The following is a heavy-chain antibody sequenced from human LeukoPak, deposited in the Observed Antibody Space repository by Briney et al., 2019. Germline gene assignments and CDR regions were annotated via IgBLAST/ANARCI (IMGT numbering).Heavy chain of an antibody. Sequence: SETLSLTCTVSGGSISSYYWSWIRQPPGKGLEWIGYIYYSGSTNYNPSLKSRVTISVDTSKNQFSLKLSSVTAADTAVYYCARRSDMYSSSWSYFDYWGQGTLVTVSS. D-gene: IGHD6-13*01. V-gene: IGHV4-59*08. CDR3: ARRSDMYSSSWSYFDY. J-gene: IGHJ4*02. CDR2: IYYSGST. CDR1: GGSISSYY.